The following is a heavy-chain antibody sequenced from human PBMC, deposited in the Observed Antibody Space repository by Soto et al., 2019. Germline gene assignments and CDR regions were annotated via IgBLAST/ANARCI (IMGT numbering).Heavy chain of an antibody. CDR2: INAGNGNT. CDR1: GYTFTSYA. CDR3: ARASGWSWYFEY. J-gene: IGHJ4*02. Sequence: ASVKVSCKASGYTFTSYAMHWVRQAPGQRLEWMGWINAGNGNTKYSQKFQGRVTITRDTSASTAYMELSSLRSEDTAVYYCARASGWSWYFEYWGQGILVTVSS. V-gene: IGHV1-3*01. D-gene: IGHD6-19*01.